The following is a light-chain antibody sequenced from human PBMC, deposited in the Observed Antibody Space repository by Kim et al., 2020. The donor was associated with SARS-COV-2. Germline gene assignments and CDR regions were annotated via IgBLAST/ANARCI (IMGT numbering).Light chain of an antibody. J-gene: IGKJ5*01. Sequence: ASVGDRVTITCQASQDISNSLIWYQQKPGKAPTLLIYDASTLETGVPSRFSGGGSGTDFTFTISSLQPEDIATYYCQQYDNVPITFGQGTRLEIK. CDR2: DAS. CDR1: QDISNS. CDR3: QQYDNVPIT. V-gene: IGKV1-33*01.